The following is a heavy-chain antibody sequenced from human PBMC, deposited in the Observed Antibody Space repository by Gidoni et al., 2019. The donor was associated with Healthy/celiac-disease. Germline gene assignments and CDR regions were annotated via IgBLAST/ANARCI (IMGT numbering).Heavy chain of an antibody. CDR3: ARAPVDTAMVRNWCDP. J-gene: IGHJ5*02. Sequence: QVQLQESGPGLVKPSQTLDLTCTVSAGSISRGSYYWRWIRQPAGKGLEWIVRIYTSGSTNYNPSLKSRVTISVDTSKNQFSLKLSSVTAADTAVYYCARAPVDTAMVRNWCDPWGQGTLVTVSS. D-gene: IGHD5-18*01. CDR1: AGSISRGSYY. V-gene: IGHV4-61*02. CDR2: IYTSGST.